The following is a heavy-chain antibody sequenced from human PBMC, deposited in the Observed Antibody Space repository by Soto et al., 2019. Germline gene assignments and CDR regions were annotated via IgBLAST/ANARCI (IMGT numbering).Heavy chain of an antibody. D-gene: IGHD3-16*01. CDR3: ARDRILIGGLDI. V-gene: IGHV4-59*01. Sequence: SETLSLTCTVSGGSISSYYWSWIRQPPGKGLEWIGYIYYSGSTNYNPSLKSRVTISVDTSKNQFSLKLSSVTAADTAVYYCARDRILIGGLDIWGQGTLVTVSS. J-gene: IGHJ4*02. CDR2: IYYSGST. CDR1: GGSISSYY.